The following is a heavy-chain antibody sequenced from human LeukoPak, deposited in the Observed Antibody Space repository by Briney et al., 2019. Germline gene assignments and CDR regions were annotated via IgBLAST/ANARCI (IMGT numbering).Heavy chain of an antibody. V-gene: IGHV3-11*04. J-gene: IGHJ4*02. D-gene: IGHD6-19*01. CDR3: AKDLRSSGWYAFDY. Sequence: GGSLRLSCAASGFTFSDYYMSWIRQAPGKGLEWVSYVSSGSSTIYYTDSVKGRFTVSRDNGKRSLYLHMNSLRAEDTAVYYCAKDLRSSGWYAFDYWGQGTLVTVSS. CDR1: GFTFSDYY. CDR2: VSSGSSTI.